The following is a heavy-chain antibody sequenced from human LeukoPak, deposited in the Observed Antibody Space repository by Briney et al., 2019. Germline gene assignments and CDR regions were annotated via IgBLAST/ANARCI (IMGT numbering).Heavy chain of an antibody. J-gene: IGHJ6*02. V-gene: IGHV3-21*01. Sequence: GGSLRLSCAASGFTVSSNYMSWVRQAPGKGLEWVSSISSSSSYIYYADSVKGRFTISRDNAKNSLYLQMNSLRAEDTAVYYCARDIAVAGTKTDYYYYGMDVWGQGTTVTVSS. CDR1: GFTVSSNY. CDR3: ARDIAVAGTKTDYYYYGMDV. CDR2: ISSSSSYI. D-gene: IGHD6-19*01.